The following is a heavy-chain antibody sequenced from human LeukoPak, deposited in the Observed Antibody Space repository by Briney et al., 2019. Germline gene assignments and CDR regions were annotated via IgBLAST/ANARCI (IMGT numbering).Heavy chain of an antibody. CDR1: GFTFSNYA. Sequence: GGSLRLSCAASGFTFSNYAVSWVRQAPGKGLEWVSSISASGGGTYYADSVKGRCTISRDNSNSTLYLQMNSLRAEDTAVYYCTKSRLQIDYWGQGTLVTVSS. CDR3: TKSRLQIDY. V-gene: IGHV3-23*01. CDR2: ISASGGGT. J-gene: IGHJ4*02.